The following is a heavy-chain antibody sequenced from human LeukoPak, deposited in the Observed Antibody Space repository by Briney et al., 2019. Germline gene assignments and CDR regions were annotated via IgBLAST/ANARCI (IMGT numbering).Heavy chain of an antibody. CDR1: GFTFSSYE. CDR3: ARSLWLPLDY. CDR2: NSSSGSNI. D-gene: IGHD5-18*01. V-gene: IGHV3-48*03. Sequence: PGGSLRLTCVASGFTFSSYEMNWVRQAPGKGLEWVSYNSSSGSNIYYADSVKGRFTISRDNAKNSLYLQMNSLRAEDTAVYYCARSLWLPLDYWGQGTLVTVSS. J-gene: IGHJ4*02.